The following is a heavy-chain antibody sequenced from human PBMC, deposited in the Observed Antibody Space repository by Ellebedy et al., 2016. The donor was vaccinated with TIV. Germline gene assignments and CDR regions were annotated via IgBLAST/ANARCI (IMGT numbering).Heavy chain of an antibody. J-gene: IGHJ5*02. Sequence: GESLKISXKGSGYSFTSYWIGWVRQMPGKGLEWMGIIYPGDSDTRYSPSFQGQVTISADKSISTAYLQWSSLKASDTAMYYCARQSIVGAKTDWFDPWGQGTLVTVSS. V-gene: IGHV5-51*01. CDR3: ARQSIVGAKTDWFDP. CDR2: IYPGDSDT. CDR1: GYSFTSYW. D-gene: IGHD1-26*01.